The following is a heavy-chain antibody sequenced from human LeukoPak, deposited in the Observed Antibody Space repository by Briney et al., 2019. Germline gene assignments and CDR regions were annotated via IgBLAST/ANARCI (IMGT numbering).Heavy chain of an antibody. Sequence: PSQTLSLTCTVSGGSITSGEHYCSWIRQPPGKGLEWIGYVAYTGSTNYNPSLSSRVTMSVDTSKNQFSLKLSSVTAADTAVYYCARVFYGDYIRWFDPWGQGTLVTVSS. J-gene: IGHJ5*02. CDR2: VAYTGST. D-gene: IGHD4-17*01. CDR1: GGSITSGEHY. V-gene: IGHV4-30-4*01. CDR3: ARVFYGDYIRWFDP.